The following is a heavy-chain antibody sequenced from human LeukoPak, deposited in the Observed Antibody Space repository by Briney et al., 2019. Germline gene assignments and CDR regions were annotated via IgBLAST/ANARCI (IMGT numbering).Heavy chain of an antibody. CDR1: GGSFSGYY. Sequence: PSETLSLTCAVYGGSFSGYYWSWIRQPPGKGLEWIGEINHSGSTNYNPSLKSRVTISVDTSKNQFSLKLSSVTAADTAVYYCARDFELLFYFDYWGQGTLVTVSS. CDR3: ARDFELLFYFDY. CDR2: INHSGST. J-gene: IGHJ4*02. D-gene: IGHD1-26*01. V-gene: IGHV4-34*01.